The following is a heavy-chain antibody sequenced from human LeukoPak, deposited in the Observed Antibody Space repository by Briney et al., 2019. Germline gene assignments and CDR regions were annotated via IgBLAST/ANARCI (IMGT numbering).Heavy chain of an antibody. CDR3: APDHGGF. V-gene: IGHV3-33*08. D-gene: IGHD3-16*01. CDR1: GFTFSTYG. CDR2: IWYDGSNT. J-gene: IGHJ4*02. Sequence: PGGSLRLSCAASGFTFSTYGMHWVRQAPGKGLEWVAIIWYDGSNTYYADSVEGRFTISRDNSKNTLYLEMNSLRAEDTAVYYCAPDHGGFWGQGTLVTVSS.